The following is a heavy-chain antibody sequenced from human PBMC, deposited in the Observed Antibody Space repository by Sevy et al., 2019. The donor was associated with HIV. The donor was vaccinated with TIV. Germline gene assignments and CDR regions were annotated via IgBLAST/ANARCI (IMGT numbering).Heavy chain of an antibody. CDR3: ARVEGADSISDGRLGWVDY. D-gene: IGHD3-16*01. Sequence: GGSLRLSCAASGFIFNSYYMHWLRQTTGKGLEWVSGIGTLGDTYYTDSVKSRFTISTENAKNSLYLQMNNLGGGDTAAYYCARVEGADSISDGRLGWVDYWGHGTLVTVSS. CDR2: IGTLGDT. J-gene: IGHJ4*01. CDR1: GFIFNSYY. V-gene: IGHV3-13*01.